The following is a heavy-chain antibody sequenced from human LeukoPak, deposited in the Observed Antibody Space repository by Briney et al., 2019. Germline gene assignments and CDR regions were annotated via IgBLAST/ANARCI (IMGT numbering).Heavy chain of an antibody. CDR2: IYYSGST. D-gene: IGHD1-26*01. CDR1: GYSISSGYY. Sequence: SETLSLTCTVSGYSISSGYYWSWIRQPPGKGLEWIGYIYYSGSTSYNPSLKSRVTISVDTSKKQFSLKLSSVTAADTAFYYCARYIVSYPHDAFDIWGQGTMVTVSS. V-gene: IGHV4-61*01. CDR3: ARYIVSYPHDAFDI. J-gene: IGHJ3*02.